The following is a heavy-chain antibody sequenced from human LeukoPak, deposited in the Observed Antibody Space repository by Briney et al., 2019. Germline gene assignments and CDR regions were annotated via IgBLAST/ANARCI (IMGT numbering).Heavy chain of an antibody. Sequence: GESLQISCQGSGYSFTSYWIGWVRPMPGKGLEWMGIIYPGDSDTRYSPSFQGQVTISADKSISTAYLQWSSLKASDTAMYYCARPATSCSSTSCYIAYWGQGTLVTVSS. CDR3: ARPATSCSSTSCYIAY. CDR1: GYSFTSYW. D-gene: IGHD2-2*02. CDR2: IYPGDSDT. V-gene: IGHV5-51*01. J-gene: IGHJ4*02.